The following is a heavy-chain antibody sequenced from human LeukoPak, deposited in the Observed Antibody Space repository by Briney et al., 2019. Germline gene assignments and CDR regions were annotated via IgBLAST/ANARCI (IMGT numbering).Heavy chain of an antibody. Sequence: GGSLRLSCAASGFTVSSNYMSWVRQAPGKGLEWVSVIYSGGSTYYADSVKGRFTISRDNSKNTLYLQMNSLRAEDTAVYYCAKGPRNIVVVTATRGFVDYWGQGTLVTVSS. CDR2: IYSGGST. V-gene: IGHV3-66*01. J-gene: IGHJ4*02. CDR1: GFTVSSNY. CDR3: AKGPRNIVVVTATRGFVDY. D-gene: IGHD2-21*02.